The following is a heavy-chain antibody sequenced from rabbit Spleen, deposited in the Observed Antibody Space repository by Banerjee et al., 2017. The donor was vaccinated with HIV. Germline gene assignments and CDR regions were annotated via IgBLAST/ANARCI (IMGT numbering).Heavy chain of an antibody. D-gene: IGHD8-1*01. Sequence: EESGGGLVQPEGSLTLTCTASGFSFSSTYWICWVRQAPGRGLEWIGCVNTGNSAATYYASWAKGRFTISKTSSTTVTLQMTSLTAADTATYFCARDAGSSFSSYGMDLWGPGTLVTVS. CDR3: ARDAGSSFSSYGMDL. CDR1: GFSFSSTYW. J-gene: IGHJ6*01. V-gene: IGHV1S45*01. CDR2: VNTGNSAAT.